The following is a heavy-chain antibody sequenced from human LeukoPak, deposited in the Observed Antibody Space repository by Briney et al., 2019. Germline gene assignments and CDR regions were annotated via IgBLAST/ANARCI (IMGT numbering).Heavy chain of an antibody. CDR3: ARDKYCSTTSCYERPFDY. Sequence: SETLPLTCTVSGGSISSHYWSWIRQPAGKGLEWIGRIYTSGSKNYNPSLKSRVTMSVDTSKNQFSLKLRSMTAADTAVYYCARDKYCSTTSCYERPFDYWGQGTLVTVSS. V-gene: IGHV4-4*07. D-gene: IGHD2-2*01. CDR2: IYTSGSK. J-gene: IGHJ4*02. CDR1: GGSISSHY.